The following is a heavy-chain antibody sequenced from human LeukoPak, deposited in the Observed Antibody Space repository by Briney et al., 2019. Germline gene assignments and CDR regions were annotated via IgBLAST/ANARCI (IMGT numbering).Heavy chain of an antibody. CDR1: GFTFGNYG. Sequence: PGGSLRLSCAASGFTFGNYGMSWVRQAPGKGLEWVSGINWNGGSTGYADSVEGRFTISRDNAKNSQYLQMNSLRAEDTALYYCAKSVTAAVAPYFDYWGQGTLVTVSS. CDR3: AKSVTAAVAPYFDY. D-gene: IGHD6-13*01. V-gene: IGHV3-20*04. J-gene: IGHJ4*02. CDR2: INWNGGST.